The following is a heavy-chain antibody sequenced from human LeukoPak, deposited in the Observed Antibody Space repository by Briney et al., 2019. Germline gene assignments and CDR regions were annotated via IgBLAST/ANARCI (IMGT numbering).Heavy chain of an antibody. D-gene: IGHD2-15*01. CDR3: ARDHGYCSGGSCHPIGFFGY. CDR1: GGSISSYY. CDR2: IYYSGST. V-gene: IGHV4-59*01. J-gene: IGHJ4*02. Sequence: PSETLSLTCTVSGGSISSYYWSWIRQPPGKGLEWIGYIYYSGSTNYNPSLKSRVTISVDTSKNQFSLKLSSVTAADTAVYYCARDHGYCSGGSCHPIGFFGYWGQGTLVTVSS.